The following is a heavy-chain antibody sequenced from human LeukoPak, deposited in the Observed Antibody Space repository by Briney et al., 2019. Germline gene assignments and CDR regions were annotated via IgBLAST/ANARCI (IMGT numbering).Heavy chain of an antibody. J-gene: IGHJ4*02. CDR2: TSYDGSSR. CDR3: ARPNRDGSGSYGGFDY. V-gene: IGHV3-30*09. CDR1: GFTFSTYS. Sequence: PGGSLRLSCAASGFTFSTYSMHWVRQAPGKGLEWVAVTSYDGSSRYYADSVKGRFAISRDNSKNTLFLQMDSLRTEDTAVYYCARPNRDGSGSYGGFDYWGQGTLVTVSP. D-gene: IGHD3-10*01.